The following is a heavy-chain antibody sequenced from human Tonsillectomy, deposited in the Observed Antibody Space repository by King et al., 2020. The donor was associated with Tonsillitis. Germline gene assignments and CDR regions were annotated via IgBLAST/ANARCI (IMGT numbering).Heavy chain of an antibody. CDR2: IIPIFGTA. Sequence: VQLVESGAEVKKSGSSVKVSCKASGGTFSSYAINWVRQAPGQGLEWMGGIIPIFGTANYVQNFQGRVTITADESTSTVYMEMSSLRYEDTAVYYCARGPGYCSGGSCYLIDFWGQGTLVTVSS. J-gene: IGHJ4*02. CDR1: GGTFSSYA. CDR3: ARGPGYCSGGSCYLIDF. V-gene: IGHV1-69*01. D-gene: IGHD2-15*01.